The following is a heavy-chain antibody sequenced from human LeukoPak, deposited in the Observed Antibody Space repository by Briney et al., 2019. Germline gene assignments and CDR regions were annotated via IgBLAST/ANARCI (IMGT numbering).Heavy chain of an antibody. Sequence: GGSLRLSCAASGFTFSVSVMHWVRQAPGKGLEYVSVVSSNGGSTSYANSVKGRFTISRDNSKNTLYLQMGSLRAEDMAVYYCARDLSGGGLDYWGQGTLVTVSS. V-gene: IGHV3-64*01. CDR2: VSSNGGST. D-gene: IGHD3-10*01. CDR1: GFTFSVSV. J-gene: IGHJ4*02. CDR3: ARDLSGGGLDY.